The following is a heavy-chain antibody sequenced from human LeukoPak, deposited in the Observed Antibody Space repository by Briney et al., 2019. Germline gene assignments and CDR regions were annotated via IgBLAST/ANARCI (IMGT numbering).Heavy chain of an antibody. Sequence: GGSLSLSCAASGFTFSSAAMTWVRQAPGKGLEWVSTITGSDDTTHYADSVKGRFTISRDNSKNTLYVQMNDLRAEDTAVYYCAKRDHYDNSGYASLFDQWGQGTLVTVSS. CDR1: GFTFSSAA. CDR3: AKRDHYDNSGYASLFDQ. J-gene: IGHJ4*02. V-gene: IGHV3-23*01. D-gene: IGHD3-22*01. CDR2: ITGSDDTT.